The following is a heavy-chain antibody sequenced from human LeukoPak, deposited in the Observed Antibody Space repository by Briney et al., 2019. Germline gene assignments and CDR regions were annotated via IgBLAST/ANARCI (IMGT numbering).Heavy chain of an antibody. D-gene: IGHD6-13*01. Sequence: GGSLRLSCAASGFTFSSYGMSWVRQAPGKGLGWVSAISGSGGSTYYADSVKGRFTISRDYSKNTLYLQINSLRAEDTAVYYCARALSSSWYAFRSNWFDPWGQGTLVSVSS. V-gene: IGHV3-23*01. J-gene: IGHJ5*02. CDR2: ISGSGGST. CDR1: GFTFSSYG. CDR3: ARALSSSWYAFRSNWFDP.